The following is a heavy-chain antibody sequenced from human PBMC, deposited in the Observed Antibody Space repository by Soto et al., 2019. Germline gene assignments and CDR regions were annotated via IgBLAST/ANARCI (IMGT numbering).Heavy chain of an antibody. V-gene: IGHV3-30*18. Sequence: QVQLVESGGGVVQPGRSLRLSCEASGFTFSSYAVHWVRQAPGKGLEWVASMSSDGTDKYYADSVKGRFTISRDNSKSTLYLQMTSLRAEDTALYYCAKPPWGKYYSSWFDYWGQGTLVTVSS. CDR3: AKPPWGKYYSSWFDY. D-gene: IGHD3-16*01. J-gene: IGHJ4*02. CDR1: GFTFSSYA. CDR2: MSSDGTDK.